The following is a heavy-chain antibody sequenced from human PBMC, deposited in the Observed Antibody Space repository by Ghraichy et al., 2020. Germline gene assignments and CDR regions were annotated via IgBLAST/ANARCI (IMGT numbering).Heavy chain of an antibody. V-gene: IGHV3-48*02. Sequence: GGSLRLSCVGSGFTFSSYSMNWVRQSPGKGLEWISYITISSRTIFHADSVKGRFTISRDNAQNSLYLQMNSLRDEDTAVYYCARGSKVLRFYYYAGMDVWGQGNTVTV. J-gene: IGHJ6*02. CDR1: GFTFSSYS. CDR2: ITISSRTI. CDR3: ARGSKVLRFYYYAGMDV. D-gene: IGHD4/OR15-4a*01.